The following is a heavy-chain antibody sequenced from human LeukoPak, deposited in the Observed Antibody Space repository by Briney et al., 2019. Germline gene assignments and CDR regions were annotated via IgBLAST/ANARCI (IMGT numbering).Heavy chain of an antibody. D-gene: IGHD4-17*01. J-gene: IGHJ6*02. V-gene: IGHV3-53*01. Sequence: GGSLRLSCAASGFTVSSNYMSWVPQAPGEGLEGGSVIYSGGSTYYPDSVKGRFTISRDNSKNTLYLQMNSLRAEDTAVYYCARGLNHRLLYGDYEGVMDVWGQGTTVTVSS. CDR1: GFTVSSNY. CDR2: IYSGGST. CDR3: ARGLNHRLLYGDYEGVMDV.